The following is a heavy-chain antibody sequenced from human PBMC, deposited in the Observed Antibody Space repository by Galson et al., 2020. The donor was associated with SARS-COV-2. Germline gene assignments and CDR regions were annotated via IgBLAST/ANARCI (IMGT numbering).Heavy chain of an antibody. CDR1: GGTFSSYA. CDR3: ARGVRGIAAAGRPPHEYYYGMDV. CDR2: IIPIFGTA. V-gene: IGHV1-69*13. J-gene: IGHJ6*02. D-gene: IGHD6-13*01. Sequence: SVKVPCKASGGTFSSYAISWVRQAPGQGLEWMGGIIPIFGTANYAQKFQGRVTITADESTSTAYMELSSLRSEDTAVDYCARGVRGIAAAGRPPHEYYYGMDVWGQGTTVTVSS.